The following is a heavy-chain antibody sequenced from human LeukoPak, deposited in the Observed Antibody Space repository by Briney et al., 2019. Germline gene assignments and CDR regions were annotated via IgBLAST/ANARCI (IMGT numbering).Heavy chain of an antibody. CDR2: ISAYNGNT. D-gene: IGHD1-26*01. CDR1: GYTFTSYG. J-gene: IGHJ6*02. V-gene: IGHV1-18*01. Sequence: ASVTVSCKASGYTFTSYGISWVRQAPGQGLEWMGWISAYNGNTNYAQKLQGRVTMTTDTSTSTAYMELRSLRSDDTAVYYCARDGSYWAYYYGMDVWGQGTTVTVSS. CDR3: ARDGSYWAYYYGMDV.